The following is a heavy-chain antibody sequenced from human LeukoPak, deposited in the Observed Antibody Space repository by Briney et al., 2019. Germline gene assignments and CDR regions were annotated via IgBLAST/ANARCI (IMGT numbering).Heavy chain of an antibody. CDR1: GFTFSSYS. V-gene: IGHV3-21*01. CDR2: ISSSSSYI. CDR3: ARAGKRYSYGYFDY. J-gene: IGHJ4*02. Sequence: GGSLRLSCAASGFTFSSYSMNWVRQAPGKGLEWVSSISSSSSYIYYADSVKGRFTISRDNAKNSLYLQMNSLRAEDTAVYYCARAGKRYSYGYFDYWGQGTLVTVSS. D-gene: IGHD5-18*01.